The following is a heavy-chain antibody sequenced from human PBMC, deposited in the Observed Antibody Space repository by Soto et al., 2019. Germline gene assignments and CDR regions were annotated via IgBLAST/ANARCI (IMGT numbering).Heavy chain of an antibody. J-gene: IGHJ3*02. V-gene: IGHV4-4*02. CDR1: GGSISSSTW. CDR3: ARVGRYCSGGSCYALAFDI. Sequence: SETLSVTCAVSGGSISSSTWWGWFRQPPGKGLEWIGEIYHSGSTNSHPSLQSRVTISVDKSKNQFSLKLSSVTAADTAVYYCARVGRYCSGGSCYALAFDIWGQGTMVT. D-gene: IGHD2-15*01. CDR2: IYHSGST.